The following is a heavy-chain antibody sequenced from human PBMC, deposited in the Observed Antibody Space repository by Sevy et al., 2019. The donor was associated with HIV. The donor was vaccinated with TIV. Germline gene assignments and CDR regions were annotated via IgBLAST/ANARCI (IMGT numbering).Heavy chain of an antibody. J-gene: IGHJ4*02. V-gene: IGHV4-34*01. CDR2: INHSRST. Sequence: SETLSLTCVVYGGSFSGYYWSWIRQPPWKGLEWIGEINHSRSTNYNPSLKSRVTISADTSKNQFSLMLSSVTAADTAVYYCATRRGHLSFDYWGQGTLVTVSS. CDR1: GGSFSGYY. CDR3: ATRRGHLSFDY.